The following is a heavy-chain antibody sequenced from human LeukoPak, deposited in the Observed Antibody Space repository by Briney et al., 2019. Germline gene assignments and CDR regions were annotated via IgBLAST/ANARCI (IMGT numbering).Heavy chain of an antibody. V-gene: IGHV4-59*08. CDR3: ARLGRDGYNLLRPVFFDY. CDR1: GGSISSYY. CDR2: IYYSGST. J-gene: IGHJ4*02. D-gene: IGHD5-24*01. Sequence: PSETLSLTCTVSGGSISSYYWSWIRQPPGKGLEWIGYIYYSGSTNYNPSLKSRVTISVDTSKNQFSLKLSSVTAADTAVYYCARLGRDGYNLLRPVFFDYWGQGTVVPVSS.